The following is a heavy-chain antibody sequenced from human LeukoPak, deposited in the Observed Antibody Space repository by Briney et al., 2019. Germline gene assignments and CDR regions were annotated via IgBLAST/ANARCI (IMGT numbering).Heavy chain of an antibody. D-gene: IGHD1-26*01. CDR3: ARDGGGGDSGISSPTQVTDAFDI. J-gene: IGHJ3*02. V-gene: IGHV1-2*02. CDR1: GYTFTGYY. CDR2: INPNSGGT. Sequence: ASVKVSCKASGYTFTGYYMHWVRQAPGQGLEWMGWINPNSGGTNYAQKFQGRVTMTRDTSISTAYMELSRLRSDDTAVYYCARDGGGGDSGISSPTQVTDAFDIWGQGTMVTVSS.